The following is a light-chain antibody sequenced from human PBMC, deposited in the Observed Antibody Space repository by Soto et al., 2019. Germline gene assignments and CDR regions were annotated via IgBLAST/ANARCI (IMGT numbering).Light chain of an antibody. Sequence: SQWTQSKYSLSASVGDRVTITCRASQGISTDLAWYQQKPGRAPKLLIYAASALQSGVPSRFSGSGSGTDFTLTISSLQPEDFATYHCQQFNSYPLPFAGGTNVAIK. CDR2: AAS. J-gene: IGKJ4*01. V-gene: IGKV1-9*01. CDR1: QGISTD. CDR3: QQFNSYPLP.